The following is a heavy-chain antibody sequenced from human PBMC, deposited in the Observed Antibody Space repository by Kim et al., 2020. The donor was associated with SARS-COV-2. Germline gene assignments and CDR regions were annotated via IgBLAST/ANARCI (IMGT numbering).Heavy chain of an antibody. D-gene: IGHD3-22*01. CDR1: GFTVSSNY. CDR2: IYSGGST. Sequence: GGSLRLSCAASGFTVSSNYMNWVRQAPGKGLEWVSIIYSGGSTDYADSVKGRFTIYRDNSKNTLYLQMDSLRVEDTAVYYCAREYSSSWYGMDVWGQGT. V-gene: IGHV3-53*01. CDR3: AREYSSSWYGMDV. J-gene: IGHJ6*02.